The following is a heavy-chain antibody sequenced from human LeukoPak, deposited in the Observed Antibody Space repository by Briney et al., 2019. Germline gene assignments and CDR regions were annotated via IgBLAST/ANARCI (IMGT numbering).Heavy chain of an antibody. CDR2: IYYSGST. V-gene: IGHV4-39*07. CDR1: GGSISSSSYY. J-gene: IGHJ6*03. D-gene: IGHD4-17*01. Sequence: ETLSLTCTVSGGSISSSSYYWGWIRPPPGKGLEWIGSIYYSGSTYYNPSLKSRVTISVDTSKNQFSLKLSSVTAADTAVYYCARNQEGTTVTKRYYYYYMDVWGKGTTVTVSS. CDR3: ARNQEGTTVTKRYYYYYMDV.